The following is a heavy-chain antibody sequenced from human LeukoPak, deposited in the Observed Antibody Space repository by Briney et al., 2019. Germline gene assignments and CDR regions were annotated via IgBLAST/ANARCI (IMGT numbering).Heavy chain of an antibody. CDR1: GYTFTSYG. D-gene: IGHD3-9*01. J-gene: IGHJ4*02. CDR2: ISAYNGNT. CDR3: ARDRDILTGHTRGSFDY. V-gene: IGHV1-18*01. Sequence: ASVKVSCKASGYTFTSYGISWVRQAPGQGLEWMGWISAYNGNTNYAQKLQGRVTMTTDTSTSTAYMELRSLRSDDTAVYYCARDRDILTGHTRGSFDYWGQGTLVTVSS.